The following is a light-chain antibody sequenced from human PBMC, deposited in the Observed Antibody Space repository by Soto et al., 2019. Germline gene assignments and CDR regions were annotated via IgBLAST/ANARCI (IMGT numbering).Light chain of an antibody. CDR3: LQDYNYPYA. J-gene: IGKJ2*01. Sequence: AIQMTQSPPSLSASVGDRVTITCRASQGIRNDLAWYQQKPGKAPKLLIYAASNSQGGVPSRFSARGSGRDFTLTISSLQPEDFATYYCLQDYNYPYAFGQGNKLEIK. V-gene: IGKV1-6*01. CDR1: QGIRND. CDR2: AAS.